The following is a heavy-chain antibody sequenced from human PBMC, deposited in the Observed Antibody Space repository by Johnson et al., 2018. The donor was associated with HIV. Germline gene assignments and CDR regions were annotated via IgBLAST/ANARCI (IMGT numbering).Heavy chain of an antibody. Sequence: VQLVESGGGLVQPGGSLRLSCAASGFTFSSYAMRWVRQAPGKGLEWVSYISSSGSTYHADSVKGRFTISRDNSNNTLYMQMNSLRAEDTAVYYCAKEDPITMIPRYAFDIWGQGTMVTVSS. CDR1: GFTFSSYA. CDR3: AKEDPITMIPRYAFDI. V-gene: IGHV3-23*04. J-gene: IGHJ3*02. CDR2: ISSSGST. D-gene: IGHD3-22*01.